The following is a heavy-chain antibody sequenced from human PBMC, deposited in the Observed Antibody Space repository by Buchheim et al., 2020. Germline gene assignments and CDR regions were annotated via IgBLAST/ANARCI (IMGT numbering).Heavy chain of an antibody. D-gene: IGHD6-13*01. CDR1: ELAFSNYN. J-gene: IGHJ6*02. CDR3: AKVVLRHSTTWYVYFGLDV. V-gene: IGHV3-30*18. Sequence: QEQLVQSGGGVVQPGRSLRLSCTASELAFSNYNMHWVRLAPGKGLEWVAAISYSGSDKHYADSVKGRFTISRDNSKHPLYFQMDSLRPEDSAVYYCAKVVLRHSTTWYVYFGLDVWGQGTT. CDR2: ISYSGSDK.